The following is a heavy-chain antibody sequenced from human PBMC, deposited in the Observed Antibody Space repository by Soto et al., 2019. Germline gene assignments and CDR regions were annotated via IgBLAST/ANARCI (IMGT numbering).Heavy chain of an antibody. CDR3: ARASHYYDSSGPEYYFDY. D-gene: IGHD3-22*01. J-gene: IGHJ4*02. CDR1: GGTFSSYA. Sequence: SVKVSCKASGGTFSSYAISWVRQAPGQGLEWMGGIIPIFGTANYAQKFQGRVTITADESTSTAYMELSSLRSEDTAVYYCARASHYYDSSGPEYYFDYWGQGTLVTVSS. V-gene: IGHV1-69*13. CDR2: IIPIFGTA.